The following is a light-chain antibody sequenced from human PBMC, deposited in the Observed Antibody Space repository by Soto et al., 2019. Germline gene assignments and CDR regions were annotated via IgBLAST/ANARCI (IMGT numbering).Light chain of an antibody. CDR2: WAS. CDR1: QSLLHIIGHDS. V-gene: IGKV2-28*01. J-gene: IGKJ1*01. Sequence: DIVLTQSPLSLPVTPGEPASISCRSSQSLLHIIGHDSLDWYLQKPGQSPHLLFYWASFRASVVPDRVRGSGSCTYFTLKISSVEADDVGVYYCRQALQTPPTFGQGTKVDIK. CDR3: RQALQTPPT.